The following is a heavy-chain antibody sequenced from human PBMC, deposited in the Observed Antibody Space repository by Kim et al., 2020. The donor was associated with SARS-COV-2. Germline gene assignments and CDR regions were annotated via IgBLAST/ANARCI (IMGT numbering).Heavy chain of an antibody. J-gene: IGHJ1*01. CDR1: GFSIDDYV. Sequence: GGSLRLSCTASGFSIDDYVMTWGRQAPGKGLEWVGLIRSNAYGGTIEYAASVKGRFTISRNDSQRIAYLQMNSLRIEDTGLYDCTREVDTGVLDYQH. V-gene: IGHV3-49*04. D-gene: IGHD5-18*01. CDR3: TREVDTGVLDYQH. CDR2: IRSNAYGGTI.